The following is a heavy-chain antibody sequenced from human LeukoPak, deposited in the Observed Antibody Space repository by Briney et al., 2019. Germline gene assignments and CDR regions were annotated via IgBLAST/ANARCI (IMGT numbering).Heavy chain of an antibody. D-gene: IGHD2-21*02. CDR2: IYHSGST. J-gene: IGHJ4*02. CDR3: ARVGGDCYSCHFDY. CDR1: GGSISSGGYY. V-gene: IGHV4-30-2*01. Sequence: SETLSLTCTVSGGSISSGGYYWSWIRQPPGKGLEWIGYIYHSGSTYYNPSLKSRVTISVDRSKNQFSLKLSSVTAADTAVYYCARVGGDCYSCHFDYWGQGTLVTVSS.